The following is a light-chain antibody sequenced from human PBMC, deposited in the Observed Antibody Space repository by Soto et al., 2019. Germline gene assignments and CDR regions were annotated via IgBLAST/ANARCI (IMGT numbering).Light chain of an antibody. CDR2: DAS. CDR3: KQYNNYLWT. J-gene: IGKJ1*01. V-gene: IGKV1-5*01. Sequence: DIQLTQSPSFLSASVGDTVTITCRASETISSWLAWYQQKPGKAPKLLIYDASNLESGVPSRFSGGGSGTEFTLTISRLQPDDFATYYCKQYNNYLWTFGQGTKVDIK. CDR1: ETISSW.